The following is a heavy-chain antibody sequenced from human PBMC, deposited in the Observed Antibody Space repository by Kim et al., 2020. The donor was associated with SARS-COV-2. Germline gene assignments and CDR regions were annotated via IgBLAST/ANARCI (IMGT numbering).Heavy chain of an antibody. J-gene: IGHJ4*02. Sequence: TNYSPSFQGHVTISADKSISTAYLQWSSLKASDTAMYYCARLVYYEELDYWGQGTLVTVSS. CDR2: T. D-gene: IGHD3-22*01. CDR3: ARLVYYEELDY. V-gene: IGHV5-10-1*01.